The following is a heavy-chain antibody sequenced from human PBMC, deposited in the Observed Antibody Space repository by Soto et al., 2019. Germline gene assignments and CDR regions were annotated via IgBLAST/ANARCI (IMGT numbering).Heavy chain of an antibody. Sequence: QVQLVQSGAEVKKPGASVQVYCRATGFSFSPHTMFWMRQAPGQSLEWMGWINPDNGNTLYSQTFQGRLTITRDTSANTVYMELSSLRSEDTAVYYCTREYGSTDNYKAFDMWGQGTMVTVSP. V-gene: IGHV1-3*01. D-gene: IGHD3-10*01. CDR3: TREYGSTDNYKAFDM. CDR1: GFSFSPHT. J-gene: IGHJ3*02. CDR2: INPDNGNT.